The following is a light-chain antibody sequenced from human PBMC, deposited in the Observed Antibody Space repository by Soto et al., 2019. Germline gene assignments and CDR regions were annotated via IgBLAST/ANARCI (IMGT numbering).Light chain of an antibody. V-gene: IGKV3-20*01. CDR1: KSVSNNW. Sequence: EVVLTQSPGTLSLSPGERATLSCRASKSVSNNWLAWYQQKPGQAPRLLIYGASSRPGGIPDKFSGSGSGTDFTLTINRLEPEDYAVYYCQQYGRSPYTFGQGTKVEI. J-gene: IGKJ2*01. CDR3: QQYGRSPYT. CDR2: GAS.